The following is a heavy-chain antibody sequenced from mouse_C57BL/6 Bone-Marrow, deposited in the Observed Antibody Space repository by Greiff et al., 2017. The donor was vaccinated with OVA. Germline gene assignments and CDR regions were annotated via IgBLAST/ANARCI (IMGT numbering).Heavy chain of an antibody. CDR1: GYTFTDYN. Sequence: EVQLQQSGPELVKPGASVKIPCKASGYTFTDYNMDWVKQSHGKSLEWIGDINPNNGGTIYNQKFKGKATLTVDKSSSTAYMELRSLASEDTAVYYCARRTQYCNDWYFDVWGTGTTVTVSS. CDR3: ARRTQYCNDWYFDV. D-gene: IGHD2-1*01. V-gene: IGHV1-18*01. CDR2: INPNNGGT. J-gene: IGHJ1*03.